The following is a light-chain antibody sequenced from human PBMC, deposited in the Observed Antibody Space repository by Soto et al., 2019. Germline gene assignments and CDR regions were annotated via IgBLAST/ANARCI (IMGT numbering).Light chain of an antibody. CDR2: DAS. Sequence: DIHMTQYPSTLSASVVDRLTITCRASQSISSWLAWYQQKPGKAPKLLIYDASSLESGFPSRFSGSGSGTEFTLTISSLQSDDFATYYCQQYNSYSWTFGQGTKVDIK. V-gene: IGKV1-5*01. J-gene: IGKJ1*01. CDR1: QSISSW. CDR3: QQYNSYSWT.